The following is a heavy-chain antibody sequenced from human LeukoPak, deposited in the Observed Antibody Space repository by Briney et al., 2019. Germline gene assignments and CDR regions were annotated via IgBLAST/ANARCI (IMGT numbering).Heavy chain of an antibody. CDR2: INAGNGNT. V-gene: IGHV1-3*01. J-gene: IGHJ4*02. D-gene: IGHD6-19*01. CDR1: GYTFTSYA. Sequence: ASVKVSCKASGYTFTSYAVHWVRQAPGQRLEWMGWINAGNGNTKYSQKFQGRVTITRDTSASTAYMELSSLRSEDTAVYYCARDGRRIAVADYWGQGTLVTVSS. CDR3: ARDGRRIAVADY.